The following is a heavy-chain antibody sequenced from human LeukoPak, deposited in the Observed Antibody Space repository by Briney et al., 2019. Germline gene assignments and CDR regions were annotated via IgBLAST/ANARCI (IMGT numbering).Heavy chain of an antibody. Sequence: SETLSLTCAVYGGSFSGYYWSWIRQPPGKGLEWTGEINHSGSTNYNPSLKSRVTISVDTSKNQFSLKLSSVTAADTAVYYCARQSRVQLWTSYWYFDLWGRGTLVTVSS. J-gene: IGHJ2*01. CDR2: INHSGST. V-gene: IGHV4-34*01. D-gene: IGHD5-18*01. CDR3: ARQSRVQLWTSYWYFDL. CDR1: GGSFSGYY.